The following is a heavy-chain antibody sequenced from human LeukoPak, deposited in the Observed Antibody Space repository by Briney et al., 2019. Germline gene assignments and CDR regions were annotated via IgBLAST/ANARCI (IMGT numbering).Heavy chain of an antibody. J-gene: IGHJ4*02. D-gene: IGHD6-19*01. CDR3: ARVDSSGWYVHY. V-gene: IGHV1-8*03. Sequence: ASVKVSCKASGGTFSSYAISWVRQATGQGLEWMGWMNPNSGNTGYAQKFQGRVTITRNTSISTAYMELSSLRSEDTAVYYCARVDSSGWYVHYWGQGTLVTVSS. CDR2: MNPNSGNT. CDR1: GGTFSSYA.